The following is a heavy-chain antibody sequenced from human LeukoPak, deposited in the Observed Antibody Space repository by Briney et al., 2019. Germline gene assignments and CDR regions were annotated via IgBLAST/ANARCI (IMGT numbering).Heavy chain of an antibody. V-gene: IGHV4-59*08. CDR1: GGSFSIGY. D-gene: IGHD2-2*01. Sequence: SETLSLTCTVSGGSFSIGYWSWIRQPPGEGLEWIGYIYYSGSTNYNPSLKSRVTISVDTSKSQFSLKLSSVTAADTAVYYCARRSGGDCSSTTCYGGYFDFWGQGILVTVSS. CDR2: IYYSGST. CDR3: ARRSGGDCSSTTCYGGYFDF. J-gene: IGHJ4*02.